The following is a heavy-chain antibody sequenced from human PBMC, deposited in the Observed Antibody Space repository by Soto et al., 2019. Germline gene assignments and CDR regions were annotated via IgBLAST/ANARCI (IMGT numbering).Heavy chain of an antibody. V-gene: IGHV4-4*02. J-gene: IGHJ4*02. CDR2: IYHSGST. D-gene: IGHD3-3*01. Sequence: PSETLSLTCDVSGDSISNNNWWTWVRQPPGKGLEWIGEIYHSGSTNYYPPLKNRVSISVDKSKNRFSLMLSSVTATDTAVYYCARGDFWSGSDYWGQGILVTVSS. CDR3: ARGDFWSGSDY. CDR1: GDSISNNNW.